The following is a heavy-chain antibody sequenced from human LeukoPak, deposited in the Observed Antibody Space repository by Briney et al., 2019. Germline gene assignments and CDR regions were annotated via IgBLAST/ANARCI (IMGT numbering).Heavy chain of an antibody. CDR3: AKASIVGVMGDDY. Sequence: GGSLRLSCAASGFTFSSYAMSWVRQAPGKGLEWVSAISGSGGSTYYADPVKGRFTISRDNSKNTLYLQMNSLRAEDTAVYYCAKASIVGVMGDDYWGQGTLVTVSS. CDR1: GFTFSSYA. D-gene: IGHD1-26*01. V-gene: IGHV3-23*01. J-gene: IGHJ4*02. CDR2: ISGSGGST.